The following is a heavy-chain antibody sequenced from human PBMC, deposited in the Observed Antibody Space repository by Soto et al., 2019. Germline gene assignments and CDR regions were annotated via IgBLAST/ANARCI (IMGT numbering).Heavy chain of an antibody. Sequence: PSESLSLTGTVSVSSISSTSYYLGWIRQPPGKGLEWIGRIYYSGSSYYNPSLKSRVTIYVDTSKNQFSVKLSSVTAADTAVYYCPSSNMVVAAVKPRPNAFASRAQG. J-gene: IGHJ4*01. CDR2: IYYSGSS. CDR1: VSSISSTSYY. CDR3: PSSNMVVAAVKPRPNAFAS. D-gene: IGHD2-15*01. V-gene: IGHV4-39*01.